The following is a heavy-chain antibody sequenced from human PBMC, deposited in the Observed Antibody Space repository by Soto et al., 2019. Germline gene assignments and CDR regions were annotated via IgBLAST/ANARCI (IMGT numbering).Heavy chain of an antibody. CDR2: IYYSGST. J-gene: IGHJ4*02. D-gene: IGHD4-17*01. CDR3: ARTYGDLDY. V-gene: IGHV4-39*01. CDR1: GGSISSSSYY. Sequence: QLQLQESGPGLVKPSETLSLTCTVSGGSISSSSYYWGWIRQPPGKGLEWIGSIYYSGSTYYNPSLXXRXTXXVDTSKNQFSLKLSSVTAADTAVYYCARTYGDLDYWGQGTLVTVSS.